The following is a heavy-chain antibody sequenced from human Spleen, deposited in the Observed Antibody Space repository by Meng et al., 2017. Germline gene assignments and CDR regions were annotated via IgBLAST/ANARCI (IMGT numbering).Heavy chain of an antibody. CDR1: GFTFDDYA. J-gene: IGHJ3*02. Sequence: SLKISCAASGFTFDDYAMHWVRQAPGKGLEWVSGISWNSGSIGYADSVKGRFTISRDNAKNSLYLQMNSLRAEDMALYYCAKAGDAGYKAGAFDIWGQGTMVTVSS. D-gene: IGHD5-24*01. CDR2: ISWNSGSI. V-gene: IGHV3-9*03. CDR3: AKAGDAGYKAGAFDI.